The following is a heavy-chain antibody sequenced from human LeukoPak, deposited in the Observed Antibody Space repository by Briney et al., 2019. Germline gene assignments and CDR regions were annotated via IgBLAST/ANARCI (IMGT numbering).Heavy chain of an antibody. CDR3: ASPQGY. CDR2: IYHSGST. V-gene: IGHV4-39*01. J-gene: IGHJ4*02. CDR1: GGSISSSSYY. Sequence: PSGTLSLTCTVSGGSISSSSYYWGWIRQPPGKGLEWIGSIYHSGSTYFHPSLKSRVTISVDTSKNQFSLKLSSVTAADTAVYYCASPQGYWGQGTLVTVSS.